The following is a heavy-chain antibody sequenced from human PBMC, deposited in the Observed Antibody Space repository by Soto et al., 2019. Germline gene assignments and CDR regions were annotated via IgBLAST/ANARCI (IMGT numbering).Heavy chain of an antibody. CDR1: GFTVSSNY. CDR3: ARVPMGFFPPVSSSWYYFDY. Sequence: GGSLRLSCAASGFTVSSNYMSWVRQAPGKGLEWVSVIYSGGSTYYADSVKGRFTISRDNSKNTLYLQMNSLRAEDTAVYYCARVPMGFFPPVSSSWYYFDYWGQGTLVTVSS. V-gene: IGHV3-53*01. D-gene: IGHD6-13*01. CDR2: IYSGGST. J-gene: IGHJ4*02.